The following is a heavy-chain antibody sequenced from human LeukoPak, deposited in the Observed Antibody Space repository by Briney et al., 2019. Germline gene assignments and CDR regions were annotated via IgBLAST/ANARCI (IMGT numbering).Heavy chain of an antibody. CDR1: GGSISSYY. Sequence: SETLSLTCTVSGGSISSYYWSWIRQPPGKGLEWIGYIYYSGGTNYNPSLKSRVTISVDTSKNQFSLKQSSVTAADTAVYYCARLGWYCSSTSCSNNCFDPWGQGTLVTVSS. CDR3: ARLGWYCSSTSCSNNCFDP. J-gene: IGHJ5*02. CDR2: IYYSGGT. V-gene: IGHV4-59*08. D-gene: IGHD2-2*01.